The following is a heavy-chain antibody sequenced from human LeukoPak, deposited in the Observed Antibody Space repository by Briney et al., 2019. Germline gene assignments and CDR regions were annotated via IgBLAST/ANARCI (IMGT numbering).Heavy chain of an antibody. CDR3: ASNSWAYYDSSGYFDY. CDR1: GGTFSSYA. V-gene: IGHV1-69*04. J-gene: IGHJ4*02. CDR2: IIPILGIA. D-gene: IGHD3-22*01. Sequence: SVKVSCKASGGTFSSYAISWVRQAPGQGLEWMGRIIPILGIANYAQKFQGRVTITADKSTSTAYMELSSLRSEDTAVYYCASNSWAYYDSSGYFDYWGQGTLVTVSS.